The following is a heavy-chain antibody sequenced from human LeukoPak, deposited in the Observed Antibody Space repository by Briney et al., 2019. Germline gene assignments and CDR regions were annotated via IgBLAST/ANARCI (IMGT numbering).Heavy chain of an antibody. J-gene: IGHJ4*02. Sequence: SVKVSCKASGGTFSSYAISWVRQAPGQGLEWMGRIIPIFGTANYAQKFQGRGTITTDESTSTAYMELSSLRSEDTAVYYCARDLPSSWRFDYWGQGTLVTVSS. CDR3: ARDLPSSWRFDY. CDR2: IIPIFGTA. V-gene: IGHV1-69*05. D-gene: IGHD6-13*01. CDR1: GGTFSSYA.